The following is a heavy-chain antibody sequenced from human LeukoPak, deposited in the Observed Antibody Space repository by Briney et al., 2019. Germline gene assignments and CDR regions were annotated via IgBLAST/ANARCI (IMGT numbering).Heavy chain of an antibody. CDR3: ARTGRDGYNYYAD. CDR2: IYYSGST. Sequence: SETPSLTCTVSGGSISSYYWGWIRQPPGKGLEWIGYIYYSGSTNYNPSLKSRVTISVDTSKNQFSLKLSSVTAADTAVYYCARTGRDGYNYYADWGQGTLVTVSS. J-gene: IGHJ4*02. CDR1: GGSISSYY. V-gene: IGHV4-59*01. D-gene: IGHD5-24*01.